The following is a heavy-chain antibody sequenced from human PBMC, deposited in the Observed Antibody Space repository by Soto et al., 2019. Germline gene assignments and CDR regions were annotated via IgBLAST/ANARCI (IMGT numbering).Heavy chain of an antibody. V-gene: IGHV3-21*01. Sequence: EVQLVESGGGLVKPGGSLRLSCAASGFTFSSYSMNWVRQAPGNGLEWVSSISGSSTSVYYADSVTGRFTISRDNAQDSLSLQMNSLSAAATAVYYCARGALYNDFWSGYPSDYWGQGTLVTVS. CDR1: GFTFSSYS. J-gene: IGHJ4*02. D-gene: IGHD3-3*01. CDR2: ISGSSTSV. CDR3: ARGALYNDFWSGYPSDY.